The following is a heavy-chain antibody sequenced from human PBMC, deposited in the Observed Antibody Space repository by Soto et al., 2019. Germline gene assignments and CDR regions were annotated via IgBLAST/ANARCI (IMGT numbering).Heavy chain of an antibody. D-gene: IGHD2-21*02. J-gene: IGHJ3*01. Sequence: SETLSLTCAVYGDSFSGPYWTWIRHTPGKGLEWIGEINHSGSTDYHPSLKSRVTISVDTSKNQFSLNLSSVSAADTAVYFCARLEVTSADSFDVWGPGTMVTVSS. CDR1: GDSFSGPY. CDR3: ARLEVTSADSFDV. CDR2: INHSGST. V-gene: IGHV4-34*01.